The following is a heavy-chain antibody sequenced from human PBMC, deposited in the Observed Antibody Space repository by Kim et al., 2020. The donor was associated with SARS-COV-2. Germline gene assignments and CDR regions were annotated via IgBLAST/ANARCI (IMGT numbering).Heavy chain of an antibody. J-gene: IGHJ3*01. D-gene: IGHD7-27*01. CDR3: ARDRRMGTTDAFDV. Sequence: TPSLKSRVTMSADASKNQFSLRLSSVTAADTGIYYCARDRRMGTTDAFDVWGQGTMVTVSS. V-gene: IGHV4-4*07.